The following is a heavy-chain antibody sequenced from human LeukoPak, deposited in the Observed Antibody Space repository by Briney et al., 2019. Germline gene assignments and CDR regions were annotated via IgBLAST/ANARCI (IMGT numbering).Heavy chain of an antibody. Sequence: PGRSLRLSCAASGFTFSTYCMHWVRQAPGKGLEWVAVVWYDGSNIHYVDSVKGRFTISRDNSKSTLYLQMNSLTAEDTAVYYCARGGYSGTYFFDYWGQGTLVTVSS. V-gene: IGHV3-33*01. J-gene: IGHJ4*02. CDR3: ARGGYSGTYFFDY. CDR1: GFTFSTYC. CDR2: VWYDGSNI. D-gene: IGHD1-26*01.